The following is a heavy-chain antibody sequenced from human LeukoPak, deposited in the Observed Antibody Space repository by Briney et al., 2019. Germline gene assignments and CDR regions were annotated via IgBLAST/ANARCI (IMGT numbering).Heavy chain of an antibody. CDR1: GFTFSSYG. Sequence: PGGSLRLSCAASGFTFSSYGMSWVRQAPGKGLEWVSAISGSGDSTYYADSVKGRFTISRDNSKNTLYLQMNSLRAEDTAVFYCAKVETLWSRWVWFDPWGQGTLVTVSS. J-gene: IGHJ5*02. CDR3: AKVETLWSRWVWFDP. D-gene: IGHD3-3*01. CDR2: ISGSGDST. V-gene: IGHV3-23*01.